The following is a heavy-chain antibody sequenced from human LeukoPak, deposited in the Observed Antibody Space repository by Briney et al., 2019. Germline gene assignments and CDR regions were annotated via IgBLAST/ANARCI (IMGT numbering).Heavy chain of an antibody. J-gene: IGHJ6*03. Sequence: SQTLSFTCTVSGGSISSGGYYWSWIRQPPGKGLEWIGEINHSGSTNYNPSLKSRVTISVDTSKNQFSLKLSSVTAADTAVYYCARGYPSIAARPPRSYYYYMDVWGKGTTVTVSS. D-gene: IGHD6-6*01. CDR3: ARGYPSIAARPPRSYYYYMDV. CDR1: GGSISSGGYY. CDR2: INHSGST. V-gene: IGHV4-30-2*01.